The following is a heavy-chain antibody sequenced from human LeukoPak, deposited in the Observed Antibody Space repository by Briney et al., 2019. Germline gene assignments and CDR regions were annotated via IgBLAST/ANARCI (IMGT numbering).Heavy chain of an antibody. CDR2: MNPNSGNT. V-gene: IGHV1-8*03. CDR3: ARAAAIRVYYFDY. D-gene: IGHD2-15*01. Sequence: ASVKVPCKASGYTFTSYDINWVRQATGQGLEWMGWMNPNSGNTGYAQKFQGRVTITRNTSISTAYMELSRLRSDDTAVYYCARAAAIRVYYFDYWGQGTLVTVSS. CDR1: GYTFTSYD. J-gene: IGHJ4*02.